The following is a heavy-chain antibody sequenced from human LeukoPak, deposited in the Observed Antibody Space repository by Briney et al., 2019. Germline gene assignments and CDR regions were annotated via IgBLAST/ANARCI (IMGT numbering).Heavy chain of an antibody. D-gene: IGHD4-11*01. V-gene: IGHV3-74*01. CDR3: ARSNQADDY. Sequence: VWVSRINTGGSSTTYADSVKGRFTISRDNAKNTLYLQMNSLRAEDTAVYYCARSNQADDYWGQGTLVTVSS. J-gene: IGHJ4*02. CDR2: INTGGSST.